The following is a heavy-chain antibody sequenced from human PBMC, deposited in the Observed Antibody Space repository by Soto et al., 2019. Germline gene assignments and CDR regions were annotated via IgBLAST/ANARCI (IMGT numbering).Heavy chain of an antibody. CDR1: GFTFSSYA. Sequence: QVQLVESGGGVVQPGRSLRLSCAVSGFTFSSYAMHWVRQAPGKGLEWVAVISYDGSNKYYADSVKGRFTISRDNSKNTLYLQMNSLRAEDMAVYYCARINMASDYYYYGMYVWGQGTTVTVSS. V-gene: IGHV3-30-3*01. J-gene: IGHJ6*02. D-gene: IGHD3-10*01. CDR3: ARINMASDYYYYGMYV. CDR2: ISYDGSNK.